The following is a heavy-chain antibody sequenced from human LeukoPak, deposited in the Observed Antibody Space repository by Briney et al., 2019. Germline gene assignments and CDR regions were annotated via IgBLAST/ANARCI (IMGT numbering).Heavy chain of an antibody. D-gene: IGHD3-22*01. Sequence: GGSLRLSCAASGFTFGDYGVIWVRRAPGKGLEWVSGINWNGVSTLYAASVKGRFTISRDNAKNSLSLQMNSLRAEDTAVYYCAKAAYDSSGYYSYWGQGTLVTVSS. J-gene: IGHJ4*02. V-gene: IGHV3-20*04. CDR3: AKAAYDSSGYYSY. CDR2: INWNGVST. CDR1: GFTFGDYG.